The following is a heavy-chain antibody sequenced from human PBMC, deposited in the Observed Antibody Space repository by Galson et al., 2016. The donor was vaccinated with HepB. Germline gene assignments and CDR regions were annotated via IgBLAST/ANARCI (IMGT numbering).Heavy chain of an antibody. Sequence: SLRLSCAASGFTFSRYTMHWVRQAPGKGLEWVAVISSDGSKEYYADSVKGRFTISRDNSRNTLYLQMNSLRAEDAAVYYCARSKGYYYYAMDVWGQGTTVTVSS. CDR1: GFTFSRYT. J-gene: IGHJ6*02. CDR2: ISSDGSKE. V-gene: IGHV3-30-3*01. CDR3: ARSKGYYYYAMDV.